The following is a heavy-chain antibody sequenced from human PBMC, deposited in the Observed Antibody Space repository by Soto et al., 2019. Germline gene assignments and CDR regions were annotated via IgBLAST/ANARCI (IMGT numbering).Heavy chain of an antibody. CDR1: GYPFIYYY. D-gene: IGHD2-15*01. J-gene: IGHJ6*02. Sequence: QVQLVQSGAELKKPGASVKVSCQSSGYPFIYYYVHWVRQAPGQGLEWMGWINPHSGDTDYAQKFQGRVTMTRDTSISTVFMELRRLTSDDRALYFCARQGKTYISPRDSHGMDVWGQGTSVTVSS. V-gene: IGHV1-2*02. CDR2: INPHSGDT. CDR3: ARQGKTYISPRDSHGMDV.